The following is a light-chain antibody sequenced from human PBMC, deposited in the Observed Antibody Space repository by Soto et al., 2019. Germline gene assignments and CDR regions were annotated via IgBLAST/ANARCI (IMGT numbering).Light chain of an antibody. J-gene: IGKJ4*01. CDR3: QKCKVAPFT. CDR2: AAS. CDR1: QCMDNH. V-gene: IGKV1-27*01. Sequence: DIQMTQSPSSLSASVGDRVTITCRASQCMDNHLAWFQQKPGKAPNLLIYAASTLQSGVPSRFTGSGSGTDFTLNISSLQPEDAAIYYCQKCKVAPFTFGGGTKVEIK.